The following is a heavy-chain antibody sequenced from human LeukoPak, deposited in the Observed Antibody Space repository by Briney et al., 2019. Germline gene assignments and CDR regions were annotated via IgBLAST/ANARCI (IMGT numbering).Heavy chain of an antibody. CDR3: ARSLTVSPPPDAFDI. D-gene: IGHD4-17*01. J-gene: IGHJ3*02. CDR1: VGSISSRSYD. CDR2: SDYSGST. Sequence: SETLSLTCTVSVGSISSRSYDWGWIRQPPVNGLEWIGSSDYSGSTYYNASLKSRVTISVDTSKNQYSLKLSSVTAADTAVYYCARSLTVSPPPDAFDIWGKGQMVTVSS. V-gene: IGHV4-39*07.